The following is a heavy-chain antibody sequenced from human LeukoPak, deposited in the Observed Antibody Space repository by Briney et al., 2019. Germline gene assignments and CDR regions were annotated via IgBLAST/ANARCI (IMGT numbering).Heavy chain of an antibody. CDR2: IYYSGST. Sequence: SDTLSLTCTVSGGFMRHYYWLWIREPPAKGLVWVAYIYYSGSTYYHRSLKSRVTISIDTSKNQFSLRLSSVTAADTAVYYCARGGDSTRAIDIWGQGTMVTVSS. J-gene: IGHJ3*02. CDR1: GGFMRHYY. D-gene: IGHD2/OR15-2a*01. CDR3: ARGGDSTRAIDI. V-gene: IGHV4-59*12.